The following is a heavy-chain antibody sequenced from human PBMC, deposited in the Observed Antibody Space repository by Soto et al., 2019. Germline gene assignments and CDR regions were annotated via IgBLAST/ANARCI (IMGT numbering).Heavy chain of an antibody. D-gene: IGHD2-15*01. V-gene: IGHV3-66*01. Sequence: EVQLVESGGGLVQPGGSLRLSCAASGFTVSSQYMSWVRQAPGKGLEWVSLIQSGGTTYYADSVKGRFTIFRDSSKNTRHLQMDSLRAEDTAVYYCARDDVLCSGGSCYGVPMDVLGKGTTVTVSS. J-gene: IGHJ6*03. CDR3: ARDDVLCSGGSCYGVPMDV. CDR1: GFTVSSQY. CDR2: IQSGGTT.